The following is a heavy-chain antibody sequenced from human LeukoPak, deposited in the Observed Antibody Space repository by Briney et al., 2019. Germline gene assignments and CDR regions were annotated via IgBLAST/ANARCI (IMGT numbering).Heavy chain of an antibody. J-gene: IGHJ2*01. CDR1: GFTFDDYS. Sequence: PGGSLRLSCAASGFTFDDYSMSWVRQAPGKGLEWVSGINWNGGSTGYADSVKGRFTISRDNAKNSLYLQMNSLRAEDTALFYCARDPGAGSPQDWYFDLWGRGTLVTVSS. CDR2: INWNGGST. D-gene: IGHD2-15*01. V-gene: IGHV3-20*04. CDR3: ARDPGAGSPQDWYFDL.